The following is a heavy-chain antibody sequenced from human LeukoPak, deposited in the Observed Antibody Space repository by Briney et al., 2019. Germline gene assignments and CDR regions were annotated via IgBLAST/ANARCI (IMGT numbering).Heavy chain of an antibody. CDR2: ISSSGGST. CDR3: ANSYSVSGSYWHY. D-gene: IGHD3-10*01. CDR1: GFTFSRYA. J-gene: IGHJ4*02. V-gene: IGHV3-23*01. Sequence: PGGSLRLSCAASGFTFSRYAMSWVRQVPGKGLEWVSGISSSGGSTYYADSVKGRFTISRDKSKNTVYLQMNSLRAEDTAVYYCANSYSVSGSYWHYWGQGTLVTVSS.